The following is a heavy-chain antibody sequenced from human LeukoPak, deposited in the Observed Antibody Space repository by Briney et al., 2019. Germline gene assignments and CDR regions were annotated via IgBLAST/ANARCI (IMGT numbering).Heavy chain of an antibody. CDR1: GYSISSGYY. J-gene: IGHJ4*02. CDR3: ARGGHYDLWSGQVFDY. V-gene: IGHV4-38-2*02. CDR2: IYHSGST. D-gene: IGHD3-3*01. Sequence: SGTLSLTCTVAGYSISSGYYWGWIRQPPGKGLEWIGSIYHSGSTYYNPSLKSRVTISVDTSKNQFSLKLSSVTAADTAVYYCARGGHYDLWSGQVFDYWGQGTLVTVSS.